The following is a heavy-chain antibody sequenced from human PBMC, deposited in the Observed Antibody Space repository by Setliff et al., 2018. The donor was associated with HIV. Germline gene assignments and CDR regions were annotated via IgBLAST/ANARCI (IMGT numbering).Heavy chain of an antibody. CDR2: IYYSGST. D-gene: IGHD4-17*01. J-gene: IGHJ3*02. CDR3: AREQTTETTMGFAFDI. Sequence: PSETLSLTCAVSGYSISTGGYYWGWIRQPPGKGLEWIGSIYYSGSTFYNPSLKSRVSISVDTSKNQFSLRLNSVTAADTAVYYCAREQTTETTMGFAFDIWGQGTVVTVSS. V-gene: IGHV4-39*07. CDR1: GYSISTGGYY.